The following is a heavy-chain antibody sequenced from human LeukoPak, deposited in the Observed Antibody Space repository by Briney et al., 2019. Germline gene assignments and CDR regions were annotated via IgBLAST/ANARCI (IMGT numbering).Heavy chain of an antibody. CDR1: GFTFSGSA. V-gene: IGHV3-73*01. CDR2: IRSKANSYAT. D-gene: IGHD3-3*01. CDR3: TRARYYDFWSGDQDAFDI. J-gene: IGHJ3*02. Sequence: GGSLRLSCAASGFTFSGSAMHWVRQASGKGLEWVGRIRSKANSYATAYAASVKGRFTISRDDSKNTAYLQMNSLKTEDTAVYYCTRARYYDFWSGDQDAFDIWGQGTMVTVSS.